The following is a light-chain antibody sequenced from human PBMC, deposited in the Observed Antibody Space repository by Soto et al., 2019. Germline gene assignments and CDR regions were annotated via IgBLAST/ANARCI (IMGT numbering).Light chain of an antibody. V-gene: IGKV1-5*03. Sequence: DIQMTQSPSTLSASVGDRVTITCRASQSISRTLAWYQQKPGKDAKLLIYKASSLQSGVPSRFSGSGSGTEFTLTIRSLQPDDFASFYCQQYDSYPFTFVQGTKLAIK. CDR1: QSISRT. CDR2: KAS. CDR3: QQYDSYPFT. J-gene: IGKJ2*01.